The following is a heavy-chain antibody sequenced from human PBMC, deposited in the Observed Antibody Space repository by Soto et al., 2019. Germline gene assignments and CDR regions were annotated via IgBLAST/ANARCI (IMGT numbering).Heavy chain of an antibody. D-gene: IGHD6-13*01. V-gene: IGHV1-18*01. J-gene: IGHJ5*02. CDR3: ARGMWGAGTPPFDP. CDR1: GYTFTSYG. CDR2: ISAYNGNT. Sequence: ASVKVSCKASGYTFTSYGISWVRQAPGQGLEWMGWISAYNGNTNYAQKLRGRVTMTTDTSTSTAYMELRSLRSDDTAVYYCARGMWGAGTPPFDPWCQGTLLTVSS.